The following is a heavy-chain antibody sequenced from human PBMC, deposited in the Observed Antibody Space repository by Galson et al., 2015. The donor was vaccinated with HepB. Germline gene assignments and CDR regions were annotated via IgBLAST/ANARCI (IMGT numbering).Heavy chain of an antibody. Sequence: SLRLSCAASGFTFSSYAMSWVRQAPGKGLEWVSAISGSGGSTYYADSVKGRFTISRDNSKNTLYLQMNSLRAEDTAVYYCANVPYDYDSSGYSSRGLSWIWGQGTMVTVSS. V-gene: IGHV3-23*01. CDR3: ANVPYDYDSSGYSSRGLSWI. CDR2: ISGSGGST. D-gene: IGHD3-22*01. CDR1: GFTFSSYA. J-gene: IGHJ3*02.